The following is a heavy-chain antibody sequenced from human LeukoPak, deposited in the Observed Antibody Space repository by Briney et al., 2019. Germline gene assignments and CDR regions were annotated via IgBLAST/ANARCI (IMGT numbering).Heavy chain of an antibody. CDR3: GSGLDFDWLLRFDY. J-gene: IGHJ4*02. D-gene: IGHD3-9*01. CDR2: IYYSGST. Sequence: PSETLSLTCTVSGGSISSYYWSWIRQPPGKGLKWIGYIYYSGSTNYNPSLKSLVTISVATSKNQFSLKLSSVTAADAAWYYGGSGLDFDWLLRFDYWGQGTLVTVSS. CDR1: GGSISSYY. V-gene: IGHV4-59*01.